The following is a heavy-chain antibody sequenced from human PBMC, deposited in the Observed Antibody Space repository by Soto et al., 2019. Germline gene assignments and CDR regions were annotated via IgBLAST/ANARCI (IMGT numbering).Heavy chain of an antibody. V-gene: IGHV1-2*02. CDR2: INPNSRGT. J-gene: IGHJ5*02. CDR3: ARVTLKAGIWFDP. CDR1: GYTFTDYF. Sequence: ASVKVSCKASGYTFTDYFIHWVRQAPGQGFEWVGWINPNSRGTNYAQKFQGRVTMTRDTSNNTAYMELRGLRSDDTAVYYCARVTLKAGIWFDPWGEGILVTVSS.